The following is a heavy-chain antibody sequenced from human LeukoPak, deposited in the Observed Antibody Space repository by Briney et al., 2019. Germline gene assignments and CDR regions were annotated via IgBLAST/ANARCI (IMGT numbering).Heavy chain of an antibody. J-gene: IGHJ4*02. CDR1: GASINTSSYY. CDR2: IYYNGRA. V-gene: IGHV4-39*07. CDR3: ARWDYGVYFDC. Sequence: SETLSLTCIVSGASINTSSYYWGWIRQPPGKGLEWIGNIYYNGRAYYSPSFKSRVTISRDTSKNQVSLRLNSVTAADTAIYFCARWDYGVYFDCWGQGTLVTVSS. D-gene: IGHD4-17*01.